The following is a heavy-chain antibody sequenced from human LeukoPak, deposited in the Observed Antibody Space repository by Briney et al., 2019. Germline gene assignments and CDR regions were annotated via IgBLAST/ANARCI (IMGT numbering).Heavy chain of an antibody. CDR1: GFTFSDFA. CDR3: AKSRGYSGYDYFDY. V-gene: IGHV3-23*01. J-gene: IGHJ4*02. CDR2: IGDSGGIT. D-gene: IGHD5-12*01. Sequence: GGSLRLSCAVSGFTFSDFAMSWVRQAPGKGLEWVSTIGDSGGITYYADSVKGRFIISRDNSKNTLDLQMNSLRAEDTAVYYCAKSRGYSGYDYFDYWGQGTLVTVSS.